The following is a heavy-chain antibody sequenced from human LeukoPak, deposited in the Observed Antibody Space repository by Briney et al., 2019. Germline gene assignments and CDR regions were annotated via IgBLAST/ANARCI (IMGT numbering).Heavy chain of an antibody. CDR3: AKGGKWDVTPFDY. D-gene: IGHD1-26*01. J-gene: IGHJ4*02. V-gene: IGHV3-23*01. CDR1: GFTFTSYS. Sequence: GGSLRLSCAASGFTFTSYSMNWVRQAPGKGQEWVSTISGGGGSTYYADSVKGQFTISRDNSKNTLYLQVNSLRAEDTAVYYCAKGGKWDVTPFDYWGQGTLVTVSS. CDR2: ISGGGGST.